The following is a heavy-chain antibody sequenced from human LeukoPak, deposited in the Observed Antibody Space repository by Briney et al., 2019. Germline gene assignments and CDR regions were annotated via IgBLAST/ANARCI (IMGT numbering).Heavy chain of an antibody. J-gene: IGHJ6*02. CDR2: IYHSGST. Sequence: PSETLSLTCAVSGESFSGYSWSWIRQPPGKGLEWIGYIYHSGSTYYNPSLKSRVTISVDRSKNQFSLKLSSVTAADTAVYYCARGHSRVAGTYYYYGMDVWGQGTTVTVSS. CDR1: GESFSGYS. CDR3: ARGHSRVAGTYYYYGMDV. D-gene: IGHD6-19*01. V-gene: IGHV4-30-2*01.